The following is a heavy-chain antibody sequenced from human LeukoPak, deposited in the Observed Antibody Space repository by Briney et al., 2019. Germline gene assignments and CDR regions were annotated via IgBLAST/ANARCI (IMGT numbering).Heavy chain of an antibody. Sequence: GGSLRLSCAASGFTFSSYSMNWVRQAPGEGLEWVSYISSSRTTSYADSVKGRFTISRDNAKNSLYLQMNSLRAEDTAVYYCARDLEGSGSFYRPSYDYWGQGTLVTVSS. CDR1: GFTFSSYS. J-gene: IGHJ4*02. V-gene: IGHV3-48*01. D-gene: IGHD3-10*01. CDR2: ISSSRTT. CDR3: ARDLEGSGSFYRPSYDY.